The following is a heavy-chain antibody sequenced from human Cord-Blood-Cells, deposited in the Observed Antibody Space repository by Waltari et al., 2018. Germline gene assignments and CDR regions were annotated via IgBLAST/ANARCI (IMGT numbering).Heavy chain of an antibody. CDR2: INHRGST. D-gene: IGHD3-22*01. J-gene: IGHJ3*02. CDR1: GGSFSGYY. Sequence: QVQLQQWGAGLLKPSETLSLTCAVYGGSFSGYYWSWIRQPPGKGLEWIGEINHRGSTNYTPSLKSRVTISVDTSKNQFSLKLSSVTAADTAVYYCARPYGSSGYYYTPYAFDIWGQGTMVTVSS. CDR3: ARPYGSSGYYYTPYAFDI. V-gene: IGHV4-34*01.